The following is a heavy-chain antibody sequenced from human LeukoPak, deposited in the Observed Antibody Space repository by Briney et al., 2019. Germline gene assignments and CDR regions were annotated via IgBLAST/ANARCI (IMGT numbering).Heavy chain of an antibody. CDR3: AKYSSSWYLTPGLDYMDV. Sequence: SETLSLTCTVSGASISGSGYYWGWIRQPPGKGLEWIGSIYYSGSTYYNPSLKSRVTISVDTSKNQFSLKLSSVTAADTAVYYCAKYSSSWYLTPGLDYMDVWGKGTTVTISS. CDR2: IYYSGST. CDR1: GASISGSGYY. D-gene: IGHD6-13*01. V-gene: IGHV4-39*01. J-gene: IGHJ6*03.